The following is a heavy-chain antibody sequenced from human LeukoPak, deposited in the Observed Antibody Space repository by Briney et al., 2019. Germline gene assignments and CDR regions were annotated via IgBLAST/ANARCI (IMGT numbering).Heavy chain of an antibody. D-gene: IGHD4-17*01. CDR1: GVTVSSNY. J-gene: IGHJ4*02. V-gene: IGHV3-53*01. Sequence: GGSLRLSCAASGVTVSSNYMSWVRQAPGKGLEWVSVIYSGGSTYYAHSVKGRFTLSRDNSKNTLYLQMNSLRAEDTAVYYCASYSMTTYYFDYWGQGTLVTVSS. CDR2: IYSGGST. CDR3: ASYSMTTYYFDY.